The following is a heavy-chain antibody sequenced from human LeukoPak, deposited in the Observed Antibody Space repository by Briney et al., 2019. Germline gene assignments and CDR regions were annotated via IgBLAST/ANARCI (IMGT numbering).Heavy chain of an antibody. D-gene: IGHD3-22*01. J-gene: IGHJ3*02. CDR1: GYTFTSYG. Sequence: ASVKVSCKASGYTFTSYGISWVRQAPGQGLEWMGWTSAYNGNTNYAQKLQGRVTMTTDTSTSTAYMELRSLRSDDTAVYYCARLWGSSGYYFPGGLDAFDIWGQGTMVTVSS. CDR2: TSAYNGNT. V-gene: IGHV1-18*01. CDR3: ARLWGSSGYYFPGGLDAFDI.